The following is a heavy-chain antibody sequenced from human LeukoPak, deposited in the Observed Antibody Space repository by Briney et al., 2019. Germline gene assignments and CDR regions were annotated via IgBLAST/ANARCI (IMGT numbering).Heavy chain of an antibody. J-gene: IGHJ4*02. V-gene: IGHV1-2*02. Sequence: ASVKVSCKASGYTFTGYYMHWVRQAPGQGLEWMGWINPNSGGTNYAQKFQGRVPMTRDTSISTAYMELSRLRSDDTAVYYCASSPYDTSGYTRWGQGTLVTVSS. CDR1: GYTFTGYY. CDR3: ASSPYDTSGYTR. D-gene: IGHD3-22*01. CDR2: INPNSGGT.